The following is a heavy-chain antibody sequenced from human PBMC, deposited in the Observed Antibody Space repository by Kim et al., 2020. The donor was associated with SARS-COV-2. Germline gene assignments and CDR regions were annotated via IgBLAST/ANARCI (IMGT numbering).Heavy chain of an antibody. CDR1: GGTFSSYA. V-gene: IGHV1-69*13. D-gene: IGHD1-26*01. Sequence: SVKVSCKASGGTFSSYAISWVRQAPGQGLEWMGGIIPIFGTANYAQKFQGRVTITADESTSTAYMELSSLRSEDTAVYYCAREGIVGARAPLWWGQGTLVTVSS. CDR2: IIPIFGTA. J-gene: IGHJ4*02. CDR3: AREGIVGARAPLW.